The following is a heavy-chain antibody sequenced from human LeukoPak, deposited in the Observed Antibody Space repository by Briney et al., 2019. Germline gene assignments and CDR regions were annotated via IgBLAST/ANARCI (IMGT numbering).Heavy chain of an antibody. CDR1: GASITSYY. J-gene: IGHJ4*02. CDR2: VYYSGST. Sequence: SETLSLTCTVSGASITSYYWSWIRQPPGKGLEWIAHVYYSGSTNYNPSLKSRLTISVDTSKNQFSLKLTSVTAADTAVYYCARVGTSIDYWGQGTLVTVSS. V-gene: IGHV4-59*01. D-gene: IGHD1-26*01. CDR3: ARVGTSIDY.